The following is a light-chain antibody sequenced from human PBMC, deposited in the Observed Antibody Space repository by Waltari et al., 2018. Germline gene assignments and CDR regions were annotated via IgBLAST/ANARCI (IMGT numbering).Light chain of an antibody. Sequence: QSVLTQPPSVSGAPGQRVTISCTGSTSNIGAGYDVHWYQQLPGTAPKLLMYAKRHRAPGVPDRLSGSKNGTSASLAITGRQAEDEADYYCQSYDSSLSDSRVFGGGTKLTVL. CDR3: QSYDSSLSDSRV. V-gene: IGLV1-40*01. CDR1: TSNIGAGYD. CDR2: AKR. J-gene: IGLJ3*02.